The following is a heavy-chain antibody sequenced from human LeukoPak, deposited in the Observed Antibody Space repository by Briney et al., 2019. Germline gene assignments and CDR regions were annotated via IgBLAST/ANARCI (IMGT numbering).Heavy chain of an antibody. Sequence: ASVKVSCKASGYTFTSYDINWVRQATGQGLEWMGWMNPNSGNTGYTQKFQGRVTMTRNTSISTAYMELSSLRSEDTAVYYCARGSPYYYDSSGYYYWGQGTLVTVSS. D-gene: IGHD3-22*01. J-gene: IGHJ4*02. V-gene: IGHV1-8*01. CDR2: MNPNSGNT. CDR1: GYTFTSYD. CDR3: ARGSPYYYDSSGYYY.